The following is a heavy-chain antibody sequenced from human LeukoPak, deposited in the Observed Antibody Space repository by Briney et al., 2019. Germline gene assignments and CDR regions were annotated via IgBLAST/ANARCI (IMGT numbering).Heavy chain of an antibody. Sequence: SQTLSHTCTVSGGPISSGSYYWSWIRQPAGKGLEWIGRIYTSGSTNYNPSLKSRVTISVDTSKNQFSLKLSSVTAADTAVYYCAALYATVTTLWYFDYWGQGTLVTVSS. J-gene: IGHJ4*02. CDR3: AALYATVTTLWYFDY. V-gene: IGHV4-61*02. CDR1: GGPISSGSYY. D-gene: IGHD4-17*01. CDR2: IYTSGST.